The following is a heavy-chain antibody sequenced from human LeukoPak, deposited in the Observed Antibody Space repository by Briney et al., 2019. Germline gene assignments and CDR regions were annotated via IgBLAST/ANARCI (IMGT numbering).Heavy chain of an antibody. CDR1: GGSISSGGYF. CDR2: IYYSGST. Sequence: PSGTLSLTCTVSGGSISSGGYFWSWIRQHPGKGLEWIGYIYYSGSTYYSPSLKSRVTISVDTSKNQFSLKLNSVTAADTAVYYCASLSGFYLDWGQGTLVTVSS. CDR3: ASLSGFYLD. J-gene: IGHJ4*02. D-gene: IGHD3-22*01. V-gene: IGHV4-31*03.